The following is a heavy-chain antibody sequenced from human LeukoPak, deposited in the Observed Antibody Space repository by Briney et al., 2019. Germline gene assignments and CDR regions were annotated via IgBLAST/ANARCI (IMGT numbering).Heavy chain of an antibody. Sequence: GASVKVSCKASGYTFTSYDINWVGQATGRGRAWMGWMNPNSGNTGYAQKFQGRVTMTRNTSISTAYMELSSLRSEDTAVYYCARGIMTTAQYYYYYMDVWGKGTTVTVSS. CDR3: ARGIMTTAQYYYYYMDV. CDR1: GYTFTSYD. CDR2: MNPNSGNT. V-gene: IGHV1-8*01. J-gene: IGHJ6*03. D-gene: IGHD4-11*01.